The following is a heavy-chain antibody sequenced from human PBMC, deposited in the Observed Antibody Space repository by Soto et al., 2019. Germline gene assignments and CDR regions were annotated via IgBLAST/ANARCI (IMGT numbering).Heavy chain of an antibody. J-gene: IGHJ6*02. CDR1: GGYISSGVYY. Sequence: QVQLQESGPGLVKPSQTLSLTCTVSGGYISSGVYYWSWIRQHPGKGLEWIGYIFHSGTPYYNPSLKSRLTISVDTSKNQFSLKLSSVTAADTAVYYCARDRRMVTNLGGYYYYSMDVWGQGTTVTVSS. CDR3: ARDRRMVTNLGGYYYYSMDV. CDR2: IFHSGTP. V-gene: IGHV4-31*03. D-gene: IGHD5-18*01.